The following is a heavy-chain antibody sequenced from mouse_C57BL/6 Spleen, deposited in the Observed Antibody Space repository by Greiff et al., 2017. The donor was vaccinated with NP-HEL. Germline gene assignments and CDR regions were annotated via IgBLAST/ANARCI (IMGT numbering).Heavy chain of an antibody. CDR2: INPNNGGT. CDR3: ARRGHYGSEAY. V-gene: IGHV1-26*01. CDR1: GYTFTDYY. J-gene: IGHJ3*01. Sequence: EVQLQQSGPELVKPGASVKISCKASGYTFTDYYMNWVKQSHGKSLEWIGDINPNNGGTSYNQKFKGKATLTVDKSSSTAYMELRSLTSEDSAVYYCARRGHYGSEAYWGQGTLVTVSA. D-gene: IGHD1-1*01.